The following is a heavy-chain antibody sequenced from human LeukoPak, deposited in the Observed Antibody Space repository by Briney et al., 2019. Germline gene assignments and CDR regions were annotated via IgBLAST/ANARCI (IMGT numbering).Heavy chain of an antibody. J-gene: IGHJ4*02. V-gene: IGHV4-59*08. CDR3: ARPLWFGELGSFGY. CDR1: GGSISSYY. Sequence: SETLSLTCAVSGGSISSYYWRWIRQPPGNGVEWIGYIYYSGSTNYNPSLKSRVTISGDMSKNQFSLKLSSVTAADTAVYYCARPLWFGELGSFGYWGQGTLVTVSS. D-gene: IGHD3-10*01. CDR2: IYYSGST.